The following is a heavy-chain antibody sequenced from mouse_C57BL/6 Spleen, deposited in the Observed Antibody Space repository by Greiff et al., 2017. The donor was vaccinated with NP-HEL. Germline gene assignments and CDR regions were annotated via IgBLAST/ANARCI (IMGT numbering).Heavy chain of an antibody. J-gene: IGHJ2*01. CDR2: IYPGSGNT. Sequence: QVQLQQSGAELVRPGASVKLSCKASGYTFTDYYINWVKQRPGQGLEWIARIYPGSGNTYYNEKFKGKATLTAEKSSSTAYMQLSSLTSEDSAVYFCAREGGRYYFDYWGQGTTLTVSS. CDR1: GYTFTDYY. V-gene: IGHV1-76*01. CDR3: AREGGRYYFDY.